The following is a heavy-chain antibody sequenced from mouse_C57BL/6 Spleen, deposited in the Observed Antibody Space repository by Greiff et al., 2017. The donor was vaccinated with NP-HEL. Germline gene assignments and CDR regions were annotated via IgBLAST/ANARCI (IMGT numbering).Heavy chain of an antibody. CDR2: IDPSDSYT. CDR1: GYTFTSYW. D-gene: IGHD2-3*01. CDR3: ARGVDSYYPLWYFDV. V-gene: IGHV1-69*01. Sequence: QVQLQQPGAELVMPGASVKLSCKASGYTFTSYWMHWVKQRPGQGLEWIGEIDPSDSYTNYNQKFKGKATLTVDKSSSTAYMQLSSLTSEDSAVYYVARGVDSYYPLWYFDVWGTGTTVTVSS. J-gene: IGHJ1*03.